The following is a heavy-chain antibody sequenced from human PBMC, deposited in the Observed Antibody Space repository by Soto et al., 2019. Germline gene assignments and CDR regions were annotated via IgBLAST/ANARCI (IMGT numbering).Heavy chain of an antibody. CDR1: GFPFSSYA. CDR2: ISGSGGST. V-gene: IGHV3-23*01. CDR3: AKDSGILWFGESE. Sequence: GGSLRLSCAASGFPFSSYAMSWVRQAPGKGLEWVSAISGSGGSTYYADSVKGRFTISRDNSKNTLYLQMNSLRAEDTAVYYCAKDSGILWFGESEWGQGTLVTVSS. D-gene: IGHD3-10*01. J-gene: IGHJ4*02.